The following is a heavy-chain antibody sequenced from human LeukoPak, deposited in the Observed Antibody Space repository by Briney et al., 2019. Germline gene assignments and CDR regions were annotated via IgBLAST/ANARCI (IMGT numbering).Heavy chain of an antibody. V-gene: IGHV3-23*01. Sequence: GGSLRLSCAASGFTFSSYAMSWVRQAPGGGLEWVSAISGSGSSTYYAASVKGRFTISRDNSRTTLYLQMAGLRAEAPALYSFAKPFAVAGSNYFDCWGQGTLVTVSS. CDR1: GFTFSSYA. D-gene: IGHD6-19*01. CDR3: AKPFAVAGSNYFDC. J-gene: IGHJ4*02. CDR2: ISGSGSST.